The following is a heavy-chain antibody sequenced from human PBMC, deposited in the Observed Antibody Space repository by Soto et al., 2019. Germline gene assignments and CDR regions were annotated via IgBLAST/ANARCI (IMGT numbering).Heavy chain of an antibody. CDR2: ISPDGSEE. Sequence: GGSLRLSCAASGFTFSGYWMTWVRQAPGKGLEGVANISPDGSEEYYVDSVKGRFTISRDNAKNSLYLQMNSLRAEDTAVYYCARWSYDSSGYYKGALDYWGQGTLVTVSS. CDR3: ARWSYDSSGYYKGALDY. D-gene: IGHD3-22*01. J-gene: IGHJ4*02. V-gene: IGHV3-7*02. CDR1: GFTFSGYW.